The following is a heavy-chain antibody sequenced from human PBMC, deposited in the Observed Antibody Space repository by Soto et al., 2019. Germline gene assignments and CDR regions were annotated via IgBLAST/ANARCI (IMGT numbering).Heavy chain of an antibody. J-gene: IGHJ4*02. CDR2: SSGGGDTR. V-gene: IGHV3-23*01. Sequence: EVQLLESGGGLVQPGGSLRLSCAASGFTFNNYAMTWVRQAPGKGLEWVSASSGGGDTRSYADSVKGRFTVSRDGSKNTLYLQMRSLRAEDTALYYCAKGRGGSGSLTPRVDFWGQGTLVTVSS. CDR3: AKGRGGSGSLTPRVDF. CDR1: GFTFNNYA. D-gene: IGHD3-10*01.